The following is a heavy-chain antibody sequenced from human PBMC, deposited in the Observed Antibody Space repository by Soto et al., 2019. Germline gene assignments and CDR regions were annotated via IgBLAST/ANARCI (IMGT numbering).Heavy chain of an antibody. J-gene: IGHJ4*02. CDR2: ISGSGGST. CDR3: VVSNTSVTSDY. CDR1: GLTFRSFA. Sequence: GGSLRLSCAASGLTFRSFAMSWVRQAPGKGLEWVSAISGSGGSTYYADSVKGRFTISRDNSKNTLCLQMNGLRADDTAVYYCVVSNTSVTSDYWGPGPLVTLAS. V-gene: IGHV3-23*01. D-gene: IGHD4-4*01.